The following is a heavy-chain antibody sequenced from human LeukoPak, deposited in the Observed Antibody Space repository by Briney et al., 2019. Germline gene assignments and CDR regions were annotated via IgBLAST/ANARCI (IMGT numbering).Heavy chain of an antibody. J-gene: IGHJ6*03. D-gene: IGHD2-15*01. CDR2: ISGSSSYI. CDR1: GFTFGSYS. V-gene: IGHV3-21*04. Sequence: GGSLRLSCAASGFTFGSYSMNWVRQAPGKGREWLSSISGSSSYIYYADSVKGRFTISRDNSKNTLYLQMNSLSAEDTAVYYCAKNGDRGAYCSGGTCYPYYYHYMDVWGKGTTVTISS. CDR3: AKNGDRGAYCSGGTCYPYYYHYMDV.